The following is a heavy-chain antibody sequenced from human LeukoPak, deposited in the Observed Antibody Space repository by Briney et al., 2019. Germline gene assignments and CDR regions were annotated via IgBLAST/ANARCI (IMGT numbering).Heavy chain of an antibody. CDR1: GYTFTSYG. D-gene: IGHD3-3*01. CDR2: ISAYNGNT. J-gene: IGHJ6*02. Sequence: ASVKVSCKASGYTFTSYGISWVRQAPGQGLEWMGWISAYNGNTNYAQKLQGRVTKTTDTSTSTAYMELRSLRSDDTAVYYCARDKLKGVVTPYGMDVWGQGTTVTVSS. V-gene: IGHV1-18*01. CDR3: ARDKLKGVVTPYGMDV.